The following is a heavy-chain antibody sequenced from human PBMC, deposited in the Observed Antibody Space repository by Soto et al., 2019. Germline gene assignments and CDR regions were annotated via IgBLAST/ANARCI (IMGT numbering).Heavy chain of an antibody. J-gene: IGHJ5*02. V-gene: IGHV4-39*07. D-gene: IGHD2-21*01. CDR2: IYHSGST. CDR1: GDSISSNSHY. CDR3: ARIPSP. Sequence: SETLSLTCTVSGDSISSNSHYWGWIRQPPGKGLESIANIYHSGSTYYNPSLKSRVTISVDRSKNQFSLKLSSVTAADTAVYYCARIPSPWGQGTLVTVSS.